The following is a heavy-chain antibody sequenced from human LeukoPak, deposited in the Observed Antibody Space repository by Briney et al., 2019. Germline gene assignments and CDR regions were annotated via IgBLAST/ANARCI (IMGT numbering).Heavy chain of an antibody. J-gene: IGHJ4*02. Sequence: GGSLRLSCVASGFTFSNYWMTWVRQAPGKGLEWVANIKEDGSEKNYADSVKGRFTISRDNAKNSLYLQMNGLRGEDTAVYYCARARYSDFWGQGTLVTVSS. CDR1: GFTFSNYW. CDR2: IKEDGSEK. V-gene: IGHV3-7*01. CDR3: ARARYSDF.